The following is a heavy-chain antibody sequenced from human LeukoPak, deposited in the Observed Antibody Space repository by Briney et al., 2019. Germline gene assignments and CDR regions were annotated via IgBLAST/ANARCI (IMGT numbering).Heavy chain of an antibody. CDR2: IYSGGST. CDR1: GFIFTNYF. V-gene: IGHV3-53*01. CDR3: ARDLRFDP. J-gene: IGHJ5*02. Sequence: GGSLRLSCAASGFIFTNYFMSWVRQAPGKGLEWVSVIYSGGSTYYADSVKGRFTISRDNSKNTLYLQMNSLRAEDTAVYYCARDLRFDPWGQGTLVTVSS.